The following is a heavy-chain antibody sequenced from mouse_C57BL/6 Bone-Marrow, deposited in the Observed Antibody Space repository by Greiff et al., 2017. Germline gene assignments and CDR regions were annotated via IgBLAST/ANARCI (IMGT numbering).Heavy chain of an antibody. CDR3: ARRGANWDGAY. J-gene: IGHJ3*01. Sequence: QVQLKQSGAELARPGASVKLSCKASGYTFTSYGISWVKQRTGQGLEWIGEIYPRSGNTYYNEKFKGKATLTADKSSSTAYMELRSLTSEDSAVYFCARRGANWDGAYWGQGTLVTVSA. V-gene: IGHV1-81*01. CDR1: GYTFTSYG. CDR2: IYPRSGNT. D-gene: IGHD4-1*02.